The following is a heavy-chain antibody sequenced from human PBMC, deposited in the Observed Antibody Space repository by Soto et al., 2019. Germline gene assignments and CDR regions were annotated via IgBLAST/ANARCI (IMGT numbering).Heavy chain of an antibody. J-gene: IGHJ4*02. CDR2: IYYSGST. CDR1: GGSISSGDYY. CDR3: ARNHYSNMGFDY. D-gene: IGHD4-4*01. Sequence: SQTLSLTCTVSGGSISSGDYYWSWIRQPPGKGLEWIGYIYYSGSTYYNPSLKSRVTISVDTSKNRFSLKLSSVTAADTAVYYCARNHYSNMGFDYWGQGTLVTVSS. V-gene: IGHV4-30-4*01.